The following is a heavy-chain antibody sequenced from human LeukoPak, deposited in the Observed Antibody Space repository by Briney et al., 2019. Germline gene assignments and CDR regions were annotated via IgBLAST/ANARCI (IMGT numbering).Heavy chain of an antibody. J-gene: IGHJ2*01. CDR2: ILYDGSNK. D-gene: IGHD1-1*01. Sequence: GGSLRLSCAASGITLRNFGMHWVRQAPGMGLEWVAYILYDGSNKYYADSVKGRFTISRDNSKNTLSLQMNSLTGEDTAVYYCARDLVSAGTRYYDLWGRGTVVTVSS. CDR1: GITLRNFG. V-gene: IGHV3-30*02. CDR3: ARDLVSAGTRYYDL.